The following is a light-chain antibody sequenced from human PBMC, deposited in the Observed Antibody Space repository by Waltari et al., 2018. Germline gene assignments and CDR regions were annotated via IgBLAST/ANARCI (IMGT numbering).Light chain of an antibody. CDR1: QTLGYSDGNTY. V-gene: IGKV2-30*01. J-gene: IGKJ4*01. Sequence: DVVMPQSPLSLPVTLGQPASISCSSSQTLGYSDGNTYFNWFHQRPGPSPRRLIYKVSKRDSGVPDRFSGSGSGADFTLKISSVEAEDVGVYYCVQTTHWPFTFGGATKVEIK. CDR3: VQTTHWPFT. CDR2: KVS.